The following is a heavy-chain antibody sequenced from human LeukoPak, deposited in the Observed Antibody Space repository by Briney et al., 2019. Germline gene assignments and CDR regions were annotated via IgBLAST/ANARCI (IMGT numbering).Heavy chain of an antibody. CDR2: ISGSGGST. Sequence: GGSLRLSCAASGFTFSSYAMSWVRRAPGKGLEWVSAISGSGGSTYYADSVKGRFTISRDNSKNTLYLQMNSLRAEDTAVYYCAKDPTDYGDYDWYFDLWGRGTLVTVSS. D-gene: IGHD4-17*01. J-gene: IGHJ2*01. CDR1: GFTFSSYA. V-gene: IGHV3-23*01. CDR3: AKDPTDYGDYDWYFDL.